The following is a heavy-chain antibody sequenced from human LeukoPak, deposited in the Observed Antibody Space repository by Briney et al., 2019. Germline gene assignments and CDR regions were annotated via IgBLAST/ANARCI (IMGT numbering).Heavy chain of an antibody. D-gene: IGHD3-22*01. CDR3: ARHSRGSRYDSSGYYPRRSFDY. CDR1: GGSFSGYY. CDR2: ISHSGST. J-gene: IGHJ4*02. Sequence: SETLSLTCAVYGGSFSGYYWSWIRQPPGKGLEWIGEISHSGSTNYNPSLKSRVPISVDTSKNQFSLKLSSVTAADTAVYYCARHSRGSRYDSSGYYPRRSFDYWGQGTLVTVSS. V-gene: IGHV4-34*01.